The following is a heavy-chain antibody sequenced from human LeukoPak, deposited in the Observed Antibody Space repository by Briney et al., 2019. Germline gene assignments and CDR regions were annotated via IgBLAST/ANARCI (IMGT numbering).Heavy chain of an antibody. D-gene: IGHD6-19*01. V-gene: IGHV1-69*06. CDR1: GYTFTSYG. J-gene: IGHJ4*02. Sequence: ASVKVSCKASGYTFTSYGISWVRQAPGQGLEWMGGIIPIFNTPNYAQKFQGRVTITADKSTRTAYMELSSLRSEDTAVYYCARDNSGWYRSPFDYWDQGTLVIVSS. CDR2: IIPIFNTP. CDR3: ARDNSGWYRSPFDY.